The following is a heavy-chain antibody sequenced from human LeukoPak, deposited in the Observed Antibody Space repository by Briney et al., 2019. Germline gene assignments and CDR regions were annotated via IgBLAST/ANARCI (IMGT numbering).Heavy chain of an antibody. D-gene: IGHD2/OR15-2a*01. CDR3: ARDRSFPPYYFDY. CDR2: IYYSGST. Sequence: SETLSLTCAVYGGSFSGYYWSWIRQPPGKGLEWIGYIYYSGSTNYNPSLKSRVTISVDTSKNQFSLKLSSVTAADTAVYYCARDRSFPPYYFDYWGQGTLVTVSS. V-gene: IGHV4-59*01. CDR1: GGSFSGYY. J-gene: IGHJ4*02.